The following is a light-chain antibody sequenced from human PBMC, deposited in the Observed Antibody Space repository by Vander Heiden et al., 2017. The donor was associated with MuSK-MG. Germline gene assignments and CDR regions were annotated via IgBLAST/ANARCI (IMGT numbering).Light chain of an antibody. CDR3: GHVDSDPLI. CDR2: DLF. CDR1: QGIISA. J-gene: IGKJ4*01. V-gene: IGKV1-13*02. Sequence: PSSLSASVGDRVTITCRASQGIISALAWYQQKPGKAPKLLIYDLFTSQSGIRSKFSSRVPAWALTLGISFLRLRDFATCYSGHVDSDPLIFGGGTKVEIK.